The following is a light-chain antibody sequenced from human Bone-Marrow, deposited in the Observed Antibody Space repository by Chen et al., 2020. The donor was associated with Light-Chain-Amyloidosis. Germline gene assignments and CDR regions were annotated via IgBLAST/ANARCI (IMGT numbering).Light chain of an antibody. CDR2: EVT. J-gene: IGLJ1*01. Sequence: QSALTQPASVSGSPGQSITTSCTGTISDVGGDNHVSWYQQHPDKAPKLMIYEVTNRPSWVPDRFSGSKSDNTASLTISGLQTEDEADYFCSSYTITNTLVFGSGTRVTVL. V-gene: IGLV2-14*01. CDR1: ISDVGGDNH. CDR3: SSYTITNTLV.